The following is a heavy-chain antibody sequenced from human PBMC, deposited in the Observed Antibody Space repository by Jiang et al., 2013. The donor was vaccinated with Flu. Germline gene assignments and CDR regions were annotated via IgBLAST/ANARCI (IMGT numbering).Heavy chain of an antibody. J-gene: IGHJ1*01. V-gene: IGHV4-39*01. CDR1: DGSISSSGYF. CDR2: VYYSGST. D-gene: IGHD2/OR15-2a*01. CDR3: ASLLSTTLPGY. Sequence: LLKPSETLSLTCTVSDGSISSSGYFWSWIRQPPGKGLEWIGSVYYSGSTYYNPSLKSRLTISVDTSKNQFSLKLTSVTAADTAVYYCASLLSTTLPGYWGQGPWSPSRQ.